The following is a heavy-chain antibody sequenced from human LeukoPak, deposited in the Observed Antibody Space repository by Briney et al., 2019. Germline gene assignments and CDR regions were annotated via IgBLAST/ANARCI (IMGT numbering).Heavy chain of an antibody. D-gene: IGHD3-10*01. V-gene: IGHV3-7*02. CDR1: GFTFSRYW. CDR3: AASITMFDY. CDR2: IKEDGSVK. J-gene: IGHJ4*02. Sequence: GGSLRLSCAASGFTFSRYWMSWVRQAPGKGLEWVANIKEDGSVKYYVESVKGRFTISRGNAKNSLYLQMNRLRAEDTAVYYCAASITMFDYWGQGTLVTVSS.